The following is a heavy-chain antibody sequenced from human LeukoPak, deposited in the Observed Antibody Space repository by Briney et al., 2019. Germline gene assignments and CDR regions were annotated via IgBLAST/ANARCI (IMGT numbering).Heavy chain of an antibody. V-gene: IGHV3-23*01. CDR1: GFTFSSYG. CDR3: AKDLPVVVAATSFDY. J-gene: IGHJ4*02. D-gene: IGHD2-15*01. Sequence: GGSLRLSCAASGFTFSSYGMSWVRQAPGKGLEWVSAISGSGGSTYYADSVKGRFTISRDNSKNTLYLQMNSLRAEDTAVYYCAKDLPVVVAATSFDYWGQGTLVTVSS. CDR2: ISGSGGST.